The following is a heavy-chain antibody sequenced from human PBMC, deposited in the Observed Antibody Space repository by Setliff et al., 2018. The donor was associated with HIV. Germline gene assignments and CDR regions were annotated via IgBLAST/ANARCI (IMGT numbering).Heavy chain of an antibody. CDR2: IYYSGST. V-gene: IGHV4-59*01. CDR1: GGSIWNYY. J-gene: IGHJ4*02. CDR3: ARDTSFGY. Sequence: PSETLSLTCTVSGGSIWNYYWSWIRQPPGKGLEWIGYIYYSGSTNYNPSLKSRVTISVDTSKNQFSLKLTSVTAADTAVYFCARDTSFGYWGQGTLVTAPQ.